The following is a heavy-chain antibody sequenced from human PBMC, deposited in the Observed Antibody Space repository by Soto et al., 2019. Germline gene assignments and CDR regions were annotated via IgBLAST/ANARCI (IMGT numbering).Heavy chain of an antibody. CDR3: ATDQLMVYASAFDI. J-gene: IGHJ3*02. CDR1: GFTFDDYA. CDR2: ISWNSGSI. V-gene: IGHV3-9*01. D-gene: IGHD2-8*01. Sequence: EVQLVESGGGLVQPGRSLRLSCAASGFTFDDYAMHWVRQAPGKGLEWVSGISWNSGSIGYADSVKGRFTISRDNAKNSLYLQMNSLRAEVTALYYCATDQLMVYASAFDIWGQGTMVTVSS.